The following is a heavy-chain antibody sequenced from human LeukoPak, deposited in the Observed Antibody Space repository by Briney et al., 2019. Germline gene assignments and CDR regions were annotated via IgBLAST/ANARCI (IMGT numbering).Heavy chain of an antibody. J-gene: IGHJ3*02. CDR1: GFTFSSYS. CDR2: ISSSGSTI. V-gene: IGHV3-48*04. CDR3: ASALRSSPGAFDI. Sequence: GGSLRLSXAASGFTFSSYSMNWVRQAPGKGLEWVSYISSSGSTIYYADSVKGRFTISRDNAKNSLYLQMNSLRAEDTAVYYCASALRSSPGAFDIWGQGTMVTVSS. D-gene: IGHD3-16*02.